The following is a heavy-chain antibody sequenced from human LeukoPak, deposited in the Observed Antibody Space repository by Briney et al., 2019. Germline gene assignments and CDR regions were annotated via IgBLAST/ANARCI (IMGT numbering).Heavy chain of an antibody. CDR3: ARNDYSGTHWYFDL. CDR1: GGSISSSSYY. CDR2: IYYSGNT. V-gene: IGHV4-39*07. D-gene: IGHD4-23*01. J-gene: IGHJ2*01. Sequence: SETLSLTCTVSGGSISSSSYYWAWIRQPPGKGLEWIGSIYYSGNTYYNPSLKSRVTISVDTSKNQFSLKLSSVIAADTAVYYCARNDYSGTHWYFDLWGRGTLVTVSS.